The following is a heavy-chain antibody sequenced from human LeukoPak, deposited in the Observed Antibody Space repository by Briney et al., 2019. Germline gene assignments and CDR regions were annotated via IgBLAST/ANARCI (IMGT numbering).Heavy chain of an antibody. CDR3: ARGPIIAGGSLFHY. CDR1: GGSLGGSRFY. J-gene: IGHJ4*02. CDR2: VYFSGST. Sequence: PSETLSLTCTVSGGSLGGSRFYWSWIRQSGGKGLEWIGRVYFSGSTNYNPSLKSRATISVDMARNQFSLKLTSVTAADTAVYYCARGPIIAGGSLFHYWGQGTLITVSS. D-gene: IGHD1-26*01. V-gene: IGHV4-61*02.